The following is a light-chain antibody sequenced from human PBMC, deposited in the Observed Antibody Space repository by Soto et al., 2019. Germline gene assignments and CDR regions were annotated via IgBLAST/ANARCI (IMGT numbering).Light chain of an antibody. CDR3: QQYGRSRT. CDR1: QTVRNNY. V-gene: IGKV3-20*01. Sequence: EFVLTQSPGTLSLSPGERATLSCRASQTVRNNYLAWYQQKPGQAPRLLIYDASSRATGIPDRFSGGGSGTDFTLTISRLEPEDFAVYYCQQYGRSRTFGQGTKVDIK. J-gene: IGKJ1*01. CDR2: DAS.